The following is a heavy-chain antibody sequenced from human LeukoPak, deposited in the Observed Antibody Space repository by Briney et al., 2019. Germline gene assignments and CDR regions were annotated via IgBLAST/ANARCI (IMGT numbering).Heavy chain of an antibody. CDR3: ARGSVVGATTGVDP. J-gene: IGHJ5*02. V-gene: IGHV4-59*01. CDR1: GGSFSSYY. D-gene: IGHD1-26*01. Sequence: SETLSLTCTVSGGSFSSYYWSWIRQRPGKGLEWIGYIYYSGSTDYNPSLKSRVTISVDRSKNQFSLKVRSVTAADTAVYYCARGSVVGATTGVDPWGQGTLVTVSS. CDR2: IYYSGST.